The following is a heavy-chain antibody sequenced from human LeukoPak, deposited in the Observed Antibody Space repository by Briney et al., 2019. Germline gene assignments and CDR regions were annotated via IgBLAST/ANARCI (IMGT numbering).Heavy chain of an antibody. Sequence: SVKVSCKASGGTFSSDAISWVRQAPGQGLEWMGGIIPIFRTPNYAQKFQGRVTITADESTSTVYMQLSSLRSEDTAVYYCARSYYYDSSGVYAFDIWGQGTMVTVSS. J-gene: IGHJ3*02. CDR1: GGTFSSDA. D-gene: IGHD3-22*01. CDR3: ARSYYYDSSGVYAFDI. CDR2: IIPIFRTP. V-gene: IGHV1-69*13.